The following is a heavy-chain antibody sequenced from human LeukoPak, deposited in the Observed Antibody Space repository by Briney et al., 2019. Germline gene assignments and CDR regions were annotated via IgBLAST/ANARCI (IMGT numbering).Heavy chain of an antibody. CDR3: ARVTFYDSSGYQDLGDYFDY. D-gene: IGHD3-22*01. CDR2: IIPIFGTT. Sequence: GASVKVSCKTSGYTFTSYGISWVRQAPGQGLEWMGGIIPIFGTTHYAQKFQGRVTITADESTTTAYMELTSLRFEDTAVYYCARVTFYDSSGYQDLGDYFDYWGQGTLVTVSS. V-gene: IGHV1-69*13. J-gene: IGHJ4*02. CDR1: GYTFTSYG.